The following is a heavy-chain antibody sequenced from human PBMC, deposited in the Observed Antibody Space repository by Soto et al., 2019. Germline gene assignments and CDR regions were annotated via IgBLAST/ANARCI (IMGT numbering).Heavy chain of an antibody. D-gene: IGHD6-25*01. CDR3: SIGSGTSGSYADY. J-gene: IGHJ4*02. CDR2: VRSETYGGST. Sequence: GGSLRLSCSASGFGFGDYAVTWVRQAPGKGLERVGVVRSETYGGSTEYAASVKGRFRISRDDSQSIAYLQLTNLKTEDTAVYYCSIGSGTSGSYADYWGKGLQVTVSS. V-gene: IGHV3-49*04. CDR1: GFGFGDYA.